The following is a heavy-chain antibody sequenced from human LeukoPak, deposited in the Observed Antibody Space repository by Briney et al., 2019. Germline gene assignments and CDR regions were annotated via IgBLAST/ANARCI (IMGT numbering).Heavy chain of an antibody. CDR1: GFTFSSYT. V-gene: IGHV3-48*01. Sequence: GGSLRLSCSASGFTFSSYTMNWVRQAPGKGLEWVSHISSSSTIYYADSVKGRFTISRDNAKNSLYLQMNSPRAEDTAVYYCARGPPYYYDTDDAFDIWGQGTMVTVSS. CDR3: ARGPPYYYDTDDAFDI. J-gene: IGHJ3*02. D-gene: IGHD3-22*01. CDR2: ISSSSTI.